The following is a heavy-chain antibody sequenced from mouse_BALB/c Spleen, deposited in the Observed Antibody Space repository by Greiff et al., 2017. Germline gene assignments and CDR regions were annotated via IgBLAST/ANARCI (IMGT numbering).Heavy chain of an antibody. D-gene: IGHD2-1*01. V-gene: IGHV3-2*02. J-gene: IGHJ3*01. CDR1: GYSITSDYA. Sequence: VQLKQSGPGLVKPSQSLSLTCTVTGYSITSDYAWTWIRQFPGNKLEWMGYISYSGSTSYNPSLKSRISITRDTSKNQFFLQLNSVTTEDTATYYCARYGNYAWFAYWGQGTLVTVSA. CDR2: ISYSGST. CDR3: ARYGNYAWFAY.